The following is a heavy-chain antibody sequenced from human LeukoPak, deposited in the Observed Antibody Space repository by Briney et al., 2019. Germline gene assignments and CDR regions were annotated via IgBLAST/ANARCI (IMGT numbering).Heavy chain of an antibody. J-gene: IGHJ5*02. CDR3: ARDNRGFGELPSWFDP. CDR2: IYHSGST. CDR1: GYSISSGYY. D-gene: IGHD3-10*01. Sequence: SETLSLTCAVSGYSISSGYYWGWIRQPPGKGLEWIGSIYHSGSTYYNPSLKSRVTISVDTSKNQFSLKLSSVTAADTAVYYCARDNRGFGELPSWFDPWGQGTLVTVSS. V-gene: IGHV4-38-2*02.